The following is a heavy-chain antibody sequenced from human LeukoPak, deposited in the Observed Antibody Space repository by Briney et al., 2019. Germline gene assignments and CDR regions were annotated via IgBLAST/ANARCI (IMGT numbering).Heavy chain of an antibody. J-gene: IGHJ4*02. V-gene: IGHV1-2*02. CDR2: INPNSGGT. Sequence: GASVKVSCKASGYTFTGYHMHWVRQAPGQGLEWMGWINPNSGGTNYAQKFQGRVTMTRDTSISTAYMELSRLRSDDTAVYYCARDAAGYDLGVDYWGQGTLVTVSS. D-gene: IGHD5-12*01. CDR3: ARDAAGYDLGVDY. CDR1: GYTFTGYH.